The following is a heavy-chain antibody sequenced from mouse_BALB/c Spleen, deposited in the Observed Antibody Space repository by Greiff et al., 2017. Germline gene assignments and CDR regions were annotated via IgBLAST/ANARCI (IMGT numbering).Heavy chain of an antibody. Sequence: QVQLKESGPGLVAPSQSLSMTCTASGFSLTSYGVHWVRQPPGKGLEWLGVIWAGGSTNYNSALMSRLSISKDNSKSQVFLKMSSLQTDDTAMYYCARDLDYDGSALDYWGQGTTLTVSS. V-gene: IGHV2-9*02. D-gene: IGHD2-4*01. CDR3: ARDLDYDGSALDY. J-gene: IGHJ2*01. CDR1: GFSLTSYG. CDR2: IWAGGST.